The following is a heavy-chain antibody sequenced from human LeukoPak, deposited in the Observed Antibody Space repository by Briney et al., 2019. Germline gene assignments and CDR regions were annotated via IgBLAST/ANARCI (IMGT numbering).Heavy chain of an antibody. CDR2: IRYDGSNK. D-gene: IGHD2-2*03. CDR3: AKTGYCSSTSCSIYYFDY. CDR1: GFTFSSYG. J-gene: IGHJ4*02. Sequence: GGSLRLSCAASGFTFSSYGMHWVRQAPGKGLEWVAFIRYDGSNKYYADSAKGRFTISRDNSKNTLYLQMNSLRAEDTAVYYCAKTGYCSSTSCSIYYFDYWGQGTLVTVSS. V-gene: IGHV3-30*02.